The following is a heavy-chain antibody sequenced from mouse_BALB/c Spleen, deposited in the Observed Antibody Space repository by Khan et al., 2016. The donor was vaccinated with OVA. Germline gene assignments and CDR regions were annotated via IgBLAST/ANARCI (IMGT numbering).Heavy chain of an antibody. CDR3: ARRNYFGYTFAY. CDR2: ISPGSGDT. Sequence: QVQLQQSGAELARPGASVKLSCKASGYTFTDYYINWVKQRTGQGLEWIGEISPGSGDTYYNEKFKGKDTLTADKSSSTAYMQLSILTSEASAVYFCARRNYFGYTFAYWGQGTLVTVSA. D-gene: IGHD1-2*01. J-gene: IGHJ3*01. CDR1: GYTFTDYY. V-gene: IGHV1-77*01.